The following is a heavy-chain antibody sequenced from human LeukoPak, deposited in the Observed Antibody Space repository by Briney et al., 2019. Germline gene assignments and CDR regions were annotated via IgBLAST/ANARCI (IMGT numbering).Heavy chain of an antibody. D-gene: IGHD4-17*01. J-gene: IGHJ4*02. V-gene: IGHV4-34*01. CDR3: ARGRGLTTVTTLAY. CDR1: GGSFSGYY. Sequence: SETLPLTCAVYGGSFSGYYWSWIRQPPGKGLEWIGEINHSGSTNYNPSLKSRVTISVDTSKNQFSLKLSSVTAADTAVYYCARGRGLTTVTTLAYWGQGTLVTVSS. CDR2: INHSGST.